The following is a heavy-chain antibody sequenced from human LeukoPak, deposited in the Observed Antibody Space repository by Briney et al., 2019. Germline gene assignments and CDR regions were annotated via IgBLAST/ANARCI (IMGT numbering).Heavy chain of an antibody. CDR1: GYTFTSYG. J-gene: IGHJ4*02. D-gene: IGHD3-22*01. Sequence: ASVKVSCKASGYTFTSYGISWVRQAPGQGLEWMGWISAYNGNTNYAQKLQGRVTMTTDTSTSTAYMELRSLRSDDTAVYYCARDMGIYGSSPPYYFDYWGQGTLVTVSS. CDR3: ARDMGIYGSSPPYYFDY. V-gene: IGHV1-18*01. CDR2: ISAYNGNT.